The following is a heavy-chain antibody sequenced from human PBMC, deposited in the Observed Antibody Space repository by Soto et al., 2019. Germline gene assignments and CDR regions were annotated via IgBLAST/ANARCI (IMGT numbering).Heavy chain of an antibody. J-gene: IGHJ3*02. V-gene: IGHV4-39*01. Sequence: QLQLQESGPGLVKPSETLSLTCTVSGGSISSSSYYWGWIRQPPGKGLEWIGSIYYSGSTYYNPSLKSRVTISVDTSKNQFSLKLSSVTAADTAVYYCASRPGVGAPKIAFDIWGQGTMVTVSS. CDR2: IYYSGST. D-gene: IGHD1-26*01. CDR3: ASRPGVGAPKIAFDI. CDR1: GGSISSSSYY.